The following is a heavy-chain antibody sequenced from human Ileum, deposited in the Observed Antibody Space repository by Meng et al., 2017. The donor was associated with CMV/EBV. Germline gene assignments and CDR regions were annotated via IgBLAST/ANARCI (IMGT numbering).Heavy chain of an antibody. CDR3: AAPPAGL. CDR1: GGSLIGTNW. V-gene: IGHV4-4*02. D-gene: IGHD3-16*01. Sequence: QMQLQESGPVLVRPSGTLSLTCVVSGGSLIGTNWWTWVRQPPGGGLEWIGEIFHSGASNYNPSLKSRATISIDNSKNQSSLRLTSVTVADTGVYFCAAPPAGLWGQGVLVTV. J-gene: IGHJ4*02. CDR2: IFHSGAS.